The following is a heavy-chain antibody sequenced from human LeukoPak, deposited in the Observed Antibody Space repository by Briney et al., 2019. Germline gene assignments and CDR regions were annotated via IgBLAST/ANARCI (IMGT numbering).Heavy chain of an antibody. J-gene: IGHJ3*02. D-gene: IGHD2-21*01. V-gene: IGHV3-21*01. CDR2: ISGSSNYI. Sequence: GGSLRLSCAASGFTFSDYTMNWVRLAPGEGLEWVSSISGSSNYIYYADSVKGRFTISRGNAKNSLYLQMNSLRVEDTAVYYCARDESGDNDAFDIWGQGTMVTVSS. CDR1: GFTFSDYT. CDR3: ARDESGDNDAFDI.